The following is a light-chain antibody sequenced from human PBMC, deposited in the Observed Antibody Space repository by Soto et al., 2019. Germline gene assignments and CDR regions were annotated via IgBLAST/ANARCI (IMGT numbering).Light chain of an antibody. Sequence: DVVMTQSPLSLPVTLGQPASISCRCSQSLEYSDGNAYLNWFHQRPGQSPRRLIYKVSNRDSGVPDRCSGSGSGTDFTLRISRVEADDVGIYYCMQVPHWPPTFGQGTRVEIK. CDR2: KVS. V-gene: IGKV2-30*01. J-gene: IGKJ1*01. CDR1: QSLEYSDGNAY. CDR3: MQVPHWPPT.